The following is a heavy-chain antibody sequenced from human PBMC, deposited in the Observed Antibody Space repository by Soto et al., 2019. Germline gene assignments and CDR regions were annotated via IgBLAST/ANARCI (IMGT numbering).Heavy chain of an antibody. CDR3: AKDPNYYDFWAGSYYYHGMDV. J-gene: IGHJ6*02. CDR2: INPRSGNA. V-gene: IGHV1-46*01. D-gene: IGHD3-3*01. CDR1: RYLFTSHN. Sequence: ASVKVSCKASRYLFTSHNIHWVREAPGQGLEWMGEINPRSGNAGYNQKFKGRVTMTRDTSTNTVYLELSSLRSEDTAVYSCAKDPNYYDFWAGSYYYHGMDVWGQGTTVTVSS.